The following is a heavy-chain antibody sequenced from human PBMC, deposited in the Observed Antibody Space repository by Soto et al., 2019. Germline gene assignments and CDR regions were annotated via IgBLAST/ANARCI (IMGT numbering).Heavy chain of an antibody. CDR3: ARDRGDYEGLVPYSFAH. V-gene: IGHV3-21*01. CDR2: ISSRSRSI. D-gene: IGHD4-17*01. CDR1: GFTFSSYS. Sequence: EVQLVESGGGLVKPGGSLRLSCAASGFTFSSYSMHWVRQAPGKGLEWVSSISSRSRSIYYADSQQGRFTISRDNTKNSLYLQMNNLRAEDTAVYYCARDRGDYEGLVPYSFAHWGQGTLVTVSS. J-gene: IGHJ4*02.